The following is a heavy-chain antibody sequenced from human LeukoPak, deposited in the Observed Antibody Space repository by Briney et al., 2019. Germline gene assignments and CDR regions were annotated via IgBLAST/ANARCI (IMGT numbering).Heavy chain of an antibody. CDR3: ARGTIAAAGYYYFDY. CDR2: ISGSSSTI. D-gene: IGHD6-13*01. CDR1: GFSFSSYR. J-gene: IGHJ4*02. V-gene: IGHV3-48*01. Sequence: GGSLRLSCAASGFSFSSYRMHWVRQAPGQGLEWVPYISGSSSTIYYKDSVKGRFTISRDNAKNSLYLQMNSLRAEDTAVYYCARGTIAAAGYYYFDYWGQGTQVTVSS.